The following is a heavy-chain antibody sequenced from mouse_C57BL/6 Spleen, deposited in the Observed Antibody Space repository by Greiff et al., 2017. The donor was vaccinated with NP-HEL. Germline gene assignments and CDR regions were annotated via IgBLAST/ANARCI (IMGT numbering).Heavy chain of an antibody. V-gene: IGHV1-80*01. J-gene: IGHJ4*01. Sequence: QVQLKQSGAELVKPGASVKISCKASGYAFSSYWMNWVKQRPGKGLEWIGQIYPGDGDTNYNGKFKGKATLTADKSSSTAYMQLSSLTSEDSAVYFCARCDYDYDEDAMDYWGQGTSVTVSS. CDR1: GYAFSSYW. CDR2: IYPGDGDT. D-gene: IGHD2-4*01. CDR3: ARCDYDYDEDAMDY.